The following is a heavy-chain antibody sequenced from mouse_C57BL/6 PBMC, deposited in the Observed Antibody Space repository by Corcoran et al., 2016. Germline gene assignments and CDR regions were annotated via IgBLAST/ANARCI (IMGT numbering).Heavy chain of an antibody. D-gene: IGHD4-1*01. CDR2: INTYSGVP. Sequence: QIQLVQSGPELKKPGETVKISCKASGYTFTTYGMSWVKQAPGKGLKWMGWINTYSGVPTYADDFKGRFAFSLETSASTAYLQINNLKNEDTATYFCARQGLGRGFAYWGQGTLVTVSA. V-gene: IGHV9-3*01. CDR1: GYTFTTYG. J-gene: IGHJ3*01. CDR3: ARQGLGRGFAY.